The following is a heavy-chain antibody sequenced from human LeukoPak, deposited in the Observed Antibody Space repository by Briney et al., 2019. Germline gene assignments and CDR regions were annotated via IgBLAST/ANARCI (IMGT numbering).Heavy chain of an antibody. Sequence: ASVKVSCKASGYTFTGYYMHWVRQAPGQGLEWMGWINPNSGGTNYAQKFQGRVTMTRDTSISTAYMELSRLRSGDTAVYYCARYNYGSGSYYTFDYWGQGTLVTVSS. D-gene: IGHD3-10*01. V-gene: IGHV1-2*02. CDR1: GYTFTGYY. CDR2: INPNSGGT. CDR3: ARYNYGSGSYYTFDY. J-gene: IGHJ4*02.